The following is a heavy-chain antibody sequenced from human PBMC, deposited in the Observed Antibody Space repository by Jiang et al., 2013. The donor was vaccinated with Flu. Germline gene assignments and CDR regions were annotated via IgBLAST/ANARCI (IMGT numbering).Heavy chain of an antibody. V-gene: IGHV1-46*03. CDR3: TRDHYFDSSVQFAKDDAFDI. CDR2: INPRGGST. J-gene: IGHJ3*02. D-gene: IGHD3-22*01. CDR1: GYSFIDYY. Sequence: LVESGAEARKPGASVKLSCKSSGYSFIDYYIHWVRQAPGQGPEWMGIINPRGGSTVYAQKFQGRVTMTRDTSASTVYMELSSLRYEDTAVYYCTRDHYFDSSVQFAKDDAFDIWGLGTMVTVSS.